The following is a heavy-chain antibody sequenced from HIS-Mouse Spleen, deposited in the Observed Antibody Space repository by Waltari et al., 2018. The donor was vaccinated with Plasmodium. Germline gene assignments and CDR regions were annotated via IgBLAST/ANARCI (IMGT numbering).Heavy chain of an antibody. CDR3: ATPRVGGSYFDY. Sequence: EVQLVESGGGLVQPGGSLRLSCAAYGFTVRTTYMSWVRQAPGKGLEWVSVSYSGGSTYYADSVKGRFTISRDNSKNTLYLQMNSLRAEDTAVYYCATPRVGGSYFDYWGQGTLVTVSS. V-gene: IGHV3-66*01. CDR1: GFTVRTTY. D-gene: IGHD1-26*01. CDR2: SYSGGST. J-gene: IGHJ4*02.